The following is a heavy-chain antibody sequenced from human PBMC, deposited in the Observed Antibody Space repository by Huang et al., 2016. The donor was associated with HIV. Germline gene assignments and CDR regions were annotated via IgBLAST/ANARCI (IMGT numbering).Heavy chain of an antibody. Sequence: QVQLVQSGAEVKKPGASVTVSCKASGYTFSNYDINWVRQAPGQGLEWMGRMNPNSGNTGDARKFQGRVTMTRSTSRSTAYMELSRLRFEDTAVYYCATLPPVNYGRSGGRVRDYWGQGSLVTVSS. D-gene: IGHD2-15*01. CDR2: MNPNSGNT. CDR3: ATLPPVNYGRSGGRVRDY. V-gene: IGHV1-8*01. J-gene: IGHJ4*02. CDR1: GYTFSNYD.